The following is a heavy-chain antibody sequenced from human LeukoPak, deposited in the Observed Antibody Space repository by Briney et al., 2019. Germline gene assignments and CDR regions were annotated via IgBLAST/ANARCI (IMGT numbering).Heavy chain of an antibody. D-gene: IGHD6-19*01. V-gene: IGHV3-30-3*01. Sequence: GGSLRLSCAASGLTFSSYAMHWVRQAPGKGLEGVAILSYDGSNKYYADSVKGRFIISRDNSNNTLYLRMNSLRAEDTAVYYCASTPFIWYSSGWTDAFDIWGQGTMVTVSS. CDR1: GLTFSSYA. J-gene: IGHJ3*02. CDR3: ASTPFIWYSSGWTDAFDI. CDR2: LSYDGSNK.